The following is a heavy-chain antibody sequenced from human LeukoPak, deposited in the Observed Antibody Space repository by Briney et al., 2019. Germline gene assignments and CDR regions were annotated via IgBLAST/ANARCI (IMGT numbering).Heavy chain of an antibody. CDR3: ARDRYYYGSGSYYAPDY. Sequence: GPVKVSCKASGYTFTGYYMHWARQAPGQGLEWMGWINPNSGGTNYAQKFQGRVTMTRDTSISTAYMELSRLRSDDTAVYYCARDRYYYGSGSYYAPDYWGQGTLVTVSS. D-gene: IGHD3-10*01. V-gene: IGHV1-2*02. J-gene: IGHJ4*02. CDR2: INPNSGGT. CDR1: GYTFTGYY.